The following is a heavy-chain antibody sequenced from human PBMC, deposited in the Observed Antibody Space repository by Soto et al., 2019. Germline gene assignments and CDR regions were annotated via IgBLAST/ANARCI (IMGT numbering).Heavy chain of an antibody. CDR3: ARAMHAGFIHYFEP. V-gene: IGHV4-38-2*01. D-gene: IGHD1-26*01. J-gene: IGHJ5*02. CDR2: IYHNGRT. Sequence: XETLSLTCAVSVYSISSGNYWGWIRQPPGKALQWIGSIYHNGRTHYSPSLKSRVTISVDTSKNQLCLKLTSMTAAATAVSYCARAMHAGFIHYFEPWGQGTLVIVS. CDR1: VYSISSGNY.